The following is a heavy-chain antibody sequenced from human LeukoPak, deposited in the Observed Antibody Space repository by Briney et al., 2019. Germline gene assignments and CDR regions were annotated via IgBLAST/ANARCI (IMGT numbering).Heavy chain of an antibody. Sequence: GGSLRLSCAASGFTFSSYSMNWVRQAPGKGLEWVSSISSSSSYIYYADSVKGRFTTSRDNAKNSLYLQMDSLRAEDTGVYYCARAINILRGGMDVWGQGTTVTVSS. CDR2: ISSSSSYI. CDR3: ARAINILRGGMDV. V-gene: IGHV3-21*01. CDR1: GFTFSSYS. D-gene: IGHD5-24*01. J-gene: IGHJ6*02.